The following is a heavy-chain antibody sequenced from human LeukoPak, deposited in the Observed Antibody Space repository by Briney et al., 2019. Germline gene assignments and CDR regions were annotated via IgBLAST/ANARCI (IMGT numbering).Heavy chain of an antibody. CDR3: ARDLGQWLVKYYFDY. CDR2: IYYSGST. J-gene: IGHJ4*02. CDR1: GGSISSSNW. D-gene: IGHD6-19*01. V-gene: IGHV4-39*07. Sequence: PSGTLSLTCAVSGGSISSSNWWGWIRQPPGKGLEWIGSIYYSGSTYYNPSLKSRVTISVDTSKNQFSLKLSSVTAADTAVYYCARDLGQWLVKYYFDYWGQGTLVTVSS.